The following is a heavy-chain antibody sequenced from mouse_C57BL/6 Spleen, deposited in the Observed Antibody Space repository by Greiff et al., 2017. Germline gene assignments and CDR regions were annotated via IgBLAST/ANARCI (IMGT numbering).Heavy chain of an antibody. CDR3: ARSDYYGSKGYAMDY. CDR1: GYTFTSYW. CDR2: IGPDSGGT. V-gene: IGHV1-72*01. D-gene: IGHD1-1*01. Sequence: QVQLKQPGAELVKPGASVKLSCKASGYTFTSYWMHWVKQRPGRGLEWVGRIGPDSGGTKYDEKFKGKATLAVDKPSSTGYMQISSLTSEDSGVYYGARSDYYGSKGYAMDYWGQGTSVTVSS. J-gene: IGHJ4*01.